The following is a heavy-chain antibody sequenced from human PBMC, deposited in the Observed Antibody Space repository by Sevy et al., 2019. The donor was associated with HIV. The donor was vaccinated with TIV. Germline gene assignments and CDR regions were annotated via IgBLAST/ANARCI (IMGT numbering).Heavy chain of an antibody. V-gene: IGHV3-7*01. Sequence: GRSLRLSCAASGFTFSSYWMSWVRQAPGKGLEWVANIKHDESEIYYINSVKGRFTISRDNAKNSLHLQMDSLRAEDTAGYYCARYGYDDYVRTLNYWGQGTLVTVSS. CDR1: GFTFSSYW. CDR2: IKHDESEI. J-gene: IGHJ4*02. CDR3: ARYGYDDYVRTLNY. D-gene: IGHD4-17*01.